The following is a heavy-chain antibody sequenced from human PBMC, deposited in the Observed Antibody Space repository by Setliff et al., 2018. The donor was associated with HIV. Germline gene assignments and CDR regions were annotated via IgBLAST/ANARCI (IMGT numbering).Heavy chain of an antibody. J-gene: IGHJ6*02. D-gene: IGHD2-2*01. CDR1: GFTFSQYW. Sequence: PGGSLRLSCAASGFTFSQYWMSWARQAPGKGLEWVANIDQDESEKYYVDSVKGRFTISRDNAKNSLYLQMNSLRAEDTAVYYCVRDGGSTSWNFLYYYGMDVWGQGTTVTVSS. V-gene: IGHV3-7*01. CDR2: IDQDESEK. CDR3: VRDGGSTSWNFLYYYGMDV.